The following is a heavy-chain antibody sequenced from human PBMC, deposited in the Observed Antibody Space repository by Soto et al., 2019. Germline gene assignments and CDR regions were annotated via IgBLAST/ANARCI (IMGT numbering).Heavy chain of an antibody. Sequence: GGSLRLSCAASGFTFSNAWMNWVRQAPGKGLEWVGRIKSKTDGGTTDYAAPVKGRFTISRDDSKNTLYLQMNSLRAEDTAVYYCAKAISRSGYYYYGMDVWGQGTTVTVSS. D-gene: IGHD3-10*01. CDR3: AKAISRSGYYYYGMDV. CDR1: GFTFSNAW. CDR2: IKSKTDGGTT. V-gene: IGHV3-15*07. J-gene: IGHJ6*02.